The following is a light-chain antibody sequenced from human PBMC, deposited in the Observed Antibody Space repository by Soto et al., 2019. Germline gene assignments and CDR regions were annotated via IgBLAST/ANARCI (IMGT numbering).Light chain of an antibody. J-gene: IGKJ1*01. CDR1: QTISTF. CDR3: QQSFSTPWT. CDR2: DAT. Sequence: DIHMTQSPSSLSASVGDRVTLTCRASQTISTFLNWYQHKPGKAPKLLIYDATNLYSGVPSRFSGSGSGTDFTVTISSLQPEDFATYSCQQSFSTPWTFGQGTKVEVK. V-gene: IGKV1-39*01.